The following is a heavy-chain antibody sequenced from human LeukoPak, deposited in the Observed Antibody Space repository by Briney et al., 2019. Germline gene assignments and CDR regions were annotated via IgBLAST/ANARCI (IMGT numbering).Heavy chain of an antibody. CDR3: AKEFRQMTNFDY. J-gene: IGHJ4*02. CDR2: ISYDGSNK. Sequence: PGGSLRLSCAASEFTFSSYGMHWVRQAPGKGLEWVAVISYDGSNKYYADSVKGRFAISRDKSKSTLNLQMNSLRAEDTAVYYCAKEFRQMTNFDYWGQGTLVTVSS. CDR1: EFTFSSYG. D-gene: IGHD5-24*01. V-gene: IGHV3-30*18.